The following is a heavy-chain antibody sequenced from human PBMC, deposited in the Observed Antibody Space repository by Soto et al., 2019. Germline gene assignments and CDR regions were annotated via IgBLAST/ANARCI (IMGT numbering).Heavy chain of an antibody. CDR1: GGTFSSYT. Sequence: QVQLVQSGAEVKKPGSSVKVSCKASGGTFSSYTISWVRQAPGQGLEWLGRIIPILGIANYAQNFQGRVTITADKSTSTAVMVLSSLTAEDTAVYFCARDSMVRGVTSCAHYYYGMDVWGQGTTVTVSS. CDR3: ARDSMVRGVTSCAHYYYGMDV. D-gene: IGHD3-10*01. V-gene: IGHV1-69*08. J-gene: IGHJ6*02. CDR2: IIPILGIA.